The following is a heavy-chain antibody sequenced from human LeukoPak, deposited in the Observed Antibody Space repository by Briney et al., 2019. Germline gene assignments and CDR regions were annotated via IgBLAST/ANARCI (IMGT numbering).Heavy chain of an antibody. CDR2: IYYSGST. V-gene: IGHV4-59*01. J-gene: IGHJ5*02. CDR3: ARVRWGGWIDP. D-gene: IGHD3-10*01. Sequence: PSETLSLTCTVSGGSISSYYWSWIRQPPGKGLEWIGYIYYSGSTNYNPSLKSRVTISVDTSKNQFSLKLSSVTAADTAVYYCARVRWGGWIDPWGQGTLVTVSS. CDR1: GGSISSYY.